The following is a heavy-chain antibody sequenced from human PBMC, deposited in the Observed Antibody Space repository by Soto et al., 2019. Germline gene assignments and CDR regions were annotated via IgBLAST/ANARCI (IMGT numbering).Heavy chain of an antibody. Sequence: PGGSLRLSCAASGFTFSDYYVTWFRQAPGKGLELISYIISSSTYTNYADSVKGRFIISRDNAKNSLYLQMNSLRAEDTAVYYCAKDHYYDTSGYPSIKWYFDLWGRGTLVTVS. D-gene: IGHD3-22*01. CDR1: GFTFSDYY. CDR2: IISSSTYT. CDR3: AKDHYYDTSGYPSIKWYFDL. V-gene: IGHV3-11*05. J-gene: IGHJ2*01.